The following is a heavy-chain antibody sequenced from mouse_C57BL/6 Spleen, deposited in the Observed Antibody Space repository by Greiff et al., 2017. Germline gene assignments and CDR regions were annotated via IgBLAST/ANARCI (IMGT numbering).Heavy chain of an antibody. Sequence: QVQLQQSGAELMKPGASVKLSCKATGYTFTGYWIEWVKQRPGHGLEWIGEILPGSGSTNYNEKFKGKATFTANTSSNTAYMQLSSLTTEDSAIYYYASAGNYYGEDWCFDVWGPGTTVTVSS. CDR1: GYTFTGYW. D-gene: IGHD2-1*01. V-gene: IGHV1-9*01. CDR2: ILPGSGST. J-gene: IGHJ1*01. CDR3: ASAGNYYGEDWCFDV.